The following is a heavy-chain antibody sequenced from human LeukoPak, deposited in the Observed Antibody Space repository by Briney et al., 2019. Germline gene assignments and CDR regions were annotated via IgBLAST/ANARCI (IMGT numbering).Heavy chain of an antibody. Sequence: GESLKISCKGSGYSFISYWIGWVRQMPGKGLEWMGIIYPGDSDTRYSPSFQGQVTISADKSTSTAYLQWSSLKASDTAMYYCARPYYDSSGNNWFDPWGQGTLVTVSS. J-gene: IGHJ5*02. CDR2: IYPGDSDT. V-gene: IGHV5-51*01. D-gene: IGHD3-22*01. CDR3: ARPYYDSSGNNWFDP. CDR1: GYSFISYW.